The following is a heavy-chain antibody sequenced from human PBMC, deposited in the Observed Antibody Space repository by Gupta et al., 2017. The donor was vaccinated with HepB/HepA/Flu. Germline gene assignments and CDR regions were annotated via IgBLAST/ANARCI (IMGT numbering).Heavy chain of an antibody. D-gene: IGHD1-7*01. Sequence: QSLAPGRGLLQHGGSLRLTWAASGLSLSCYSITWVRQAPGKGLESLSYIGTDQDRFTIRYRDSLEGRFTISRDNAKNLLFLQMNSLRDEDTAVYYCGSQGPRGELFSWGQGTLVTVSS. CDR1: GLSLSCYS. CDR2: IGTDQDRFTI. J-gene: IGHJ5*02. CDR3: GSQGPRGELFS. V-gene: IGHV3-48*02.